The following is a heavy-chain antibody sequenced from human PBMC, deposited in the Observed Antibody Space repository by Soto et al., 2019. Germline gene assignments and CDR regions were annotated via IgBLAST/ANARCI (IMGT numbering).Heavy chain of an antibody. J-gene: IGHJ6*02. CDR2: IIPIFGTA. Sequence: QVQLVQSGAEVKKPGSSVKVSCKASGGTFSSYAISWVRQAPGQGLEWMGGIIPIFGTANYAQKFQGRVTITADESTSTAYMEVSSLRSEDTAVYYCARAGDIVVVPAAISPYYYYGMDVWGQGTTVTVSS. CDR3: ARAGDIVVVPAAISPYYYYGMDV. D-gene: IGHD2-2*02. CDR1: GGTFSSYA. V-gene: IGHV1-69*01.